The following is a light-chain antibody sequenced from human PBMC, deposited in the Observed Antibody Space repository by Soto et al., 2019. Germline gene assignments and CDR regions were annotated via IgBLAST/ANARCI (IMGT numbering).Light chain of an antibody. J-gene: IGKJ1*01. CDR3: QHRSSWPRT. CDR2: DAS. Sequence: EIVLTQSPATLSLSPGERATLSCRASQSVSSYLAWYQQKPGQAPRLLIYDASNRATGIPARFSGSGSGTDFTLTISSLAPEDFAVYYCQHRSSWPRTFGQGTKVEI. CDR1: QSVSSY. V-gene: IGKV3-11*01.